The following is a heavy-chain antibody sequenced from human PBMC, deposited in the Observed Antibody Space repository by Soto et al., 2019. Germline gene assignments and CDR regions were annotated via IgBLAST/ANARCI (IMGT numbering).Heavy chain of an antibody. J-gene: IGHJ4*02. V-gene: IGHV3-23*01. D-gene: IGHD6-13*01. CDR3: TNTLRADRSSCYVDSFFDY. CDR1: GFTFSSYA. Sequence: LRLSCAASGFTFSSYAMSWVRQAPGKGLEWVSAISGSGGSTYYADSVKGRFTISTDNSKNTLYLPMNTLRAEDTAVYYCTNTLRADRSSCYVDSFFDYWGQGTLVTVSS. CDR2: ISGSGGST.